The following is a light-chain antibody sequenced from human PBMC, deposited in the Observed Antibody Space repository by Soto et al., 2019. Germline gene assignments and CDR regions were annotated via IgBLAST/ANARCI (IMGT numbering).Light chain of an antibody. V-gene: IGLV1-47*01. CDR1: SSNIGSHH. CDR2: RSD. CDR3: QSSDSSLRRV. Sequence: QSVLSQPPSASGTPGQRVTIPCSGSSSNIGSHHVNWYQHLPGTAPKLLIYRSDQRPSGVPDRFTGSKSGTSASLVLTGLRADDEADYYCQSSDSSLRRVFGGGTKVTVL. J-gene: IGLJ2*01.